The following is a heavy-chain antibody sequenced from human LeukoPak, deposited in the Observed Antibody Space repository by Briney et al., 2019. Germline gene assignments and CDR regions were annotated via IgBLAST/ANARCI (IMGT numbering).Heavy chain of an antibody. J-gene: IGHJ6*04. CDR1: GFTFSTYW. CDR2: IRSKAYGGTT. Sequence: SLRLTCAASGFTFSTYWMSWVRQAPGKGLEWVGFIRSKAYGGTTEYAASVKGRFTISRDDSKSIAYLQMNSLKTEDTAVYYCTRSVVRGVIIYYYGMDVWGKGTTVTVSS. D-gene: IGHD3-10*01. V-gene: IGHV3-49*04. CDR3: TRSVVRGVIIYYYGMDV.